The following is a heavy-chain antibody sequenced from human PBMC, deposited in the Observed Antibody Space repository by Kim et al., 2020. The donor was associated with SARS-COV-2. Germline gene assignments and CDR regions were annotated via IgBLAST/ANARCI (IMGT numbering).Heavy chain of an antibody. Sequence: SETLSLTCTVSGGSVSSGSYYWSWIRQPPGKGLEWIGYIYYSGSTNYNPSLKSRVTISVDTSKNQFSLKLSSVTAADTAVYYCARVEVERLAYSYYMDV. V-gene: IGHV4-61*01. CDR3: ARVEVERLAYSYYMDV. CDR1: GGSVSSGSYY. CDR2: IYYSGST. J-gene: IGHJ6*03. D-gene: IGHD1-1*01.